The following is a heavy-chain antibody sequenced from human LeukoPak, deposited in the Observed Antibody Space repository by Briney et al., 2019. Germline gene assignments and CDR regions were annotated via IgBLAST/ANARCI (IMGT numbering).Heavy chain of an antibody. J-gene: IGHJ4*02. D-gene: IGHD6-13*01. CDR1: RGSISGYS. CDR2: IYYSGDT. Sequence: SETLSLTCTVSRGSISGYSWSWIRQSPGGGLEWIGYIYYSGDTAYNPSLRSRVTLSVDTSKNQFSLQLRSVTAADTAVYYCATGVHGIAAAGDYYFDYWGQGTLVTVSS. CDR3: ATGVHGIAAAGDYYFDY. V-gene: IGHV4-59*03.